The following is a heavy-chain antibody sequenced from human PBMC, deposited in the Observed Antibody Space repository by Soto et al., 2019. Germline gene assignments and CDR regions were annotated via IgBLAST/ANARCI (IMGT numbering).Heavy chain of an antibody. J-gene: IGHJ5*02. V-gene: IGHV1-18*04. CDR1: GYTFTSYG. Sequence: ASVKVSCKASGYTFTSYGISWVRQAPGQGLEWMGWISAYNGNTNYAQKLQGRVTMTTDTSTSTAYMELRSLRSDDTAVYYCARDRMRPSYRIKIFGVVPNWFDPWGQGTLVTVSS. CDR3: ARDRMRPSYRIKIFGVVPNWFDP. CDR2: ISAYNGNT. D-gene: IGHD3-3*01.